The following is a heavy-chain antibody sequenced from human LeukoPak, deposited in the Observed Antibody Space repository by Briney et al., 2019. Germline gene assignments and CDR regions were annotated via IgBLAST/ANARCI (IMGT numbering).Heavy chain of an antibody. CDR1: GYSFTSYS. CDR3: ARSRYMDV. Sequence: NHGESLKISCKGSGYSFTSYSIGGVRQMPGKGLGGMGIIYPVDSDTRNSPSFQGPVPRSAPQSISTAYLQWSNLKASDSAMYYCARSRYMDVWGKGTTVTVSS. V-gene: IGHV5-51*01. J-gene: IGHJ6*03. CDR2: IYPVDSDT.